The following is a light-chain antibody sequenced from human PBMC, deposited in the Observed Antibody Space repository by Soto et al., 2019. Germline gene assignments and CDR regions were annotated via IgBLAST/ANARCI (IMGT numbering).Light chain of an antibody. CDR3: HQYGSSPRT. Sequence: DIQMTQSPSRLSASVGDRVTITCRASQSIGYWLAWYQQKPGKAPKLLIYAASTLETGVPSRFSGSGSGTDFTLTISRLEPEDFAVYYCHQYGSSPRTFGQGTKVDIK. V-gene: IGKV1-5*01. J-gene: IGKJ1*01. CDR2: AAS. CDR1: QSIGYW.